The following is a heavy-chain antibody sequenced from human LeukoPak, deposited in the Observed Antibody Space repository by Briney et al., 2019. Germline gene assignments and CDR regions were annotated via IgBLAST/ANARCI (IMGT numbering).Heavy chain of an antibody. CDR3: ARDFMDIVVVVAATPLDY. CDR1: GYTFTSYG. J-gene: IGHJ4*02. CDR2: ISAYNGNT. D-gene: IGHD2-15*01. Sequence: VASVKVSCKASGYTFTSYGISWVRQAPGQGLEWMGWISAYNGNTNYAQKLQGRVTMTTDTSTSTAYMELRSLRSDDTAVYYCARDFMDIVVVVAATPLDYWGQGTLVTVSS. V-gene: IGHV1-18*01.